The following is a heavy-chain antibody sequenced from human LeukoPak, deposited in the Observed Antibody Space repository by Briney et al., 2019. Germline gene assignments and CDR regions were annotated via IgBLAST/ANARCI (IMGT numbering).Heavy chain of an antibody. CDR3: ARGGPRYCSGGSCYFGY. Sequence: SETLSLTCAVYGVSFSGYYWSWIRQPPVKGLEWIGEINHSGSTNYNPSLKSRVTISVDTSKNQFSLKLSSVTAADTAVYYCARGGPRYCSGGSCYFGYWGQGTLVTVSS. CDR1: GVSFSGYY. CDR2: INHSGST. J-gene: IGHJ4*02. V-gene: IGHV4-34*01. D-gene: IGHD2-15*01.